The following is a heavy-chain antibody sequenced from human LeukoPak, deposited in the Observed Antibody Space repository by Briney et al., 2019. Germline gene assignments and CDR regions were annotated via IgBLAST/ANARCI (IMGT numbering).Heavy chain of an antibody. CDR2: ISSSDSP. V-gene: IGHV3-69-1*01. Sequence: GGSLRLSCAASGLIFIGYSMSWVSRPPGKGLEWVSSISSSDSPYYADSVTGRFTVSRDNAGNSLYLHMDTLRPDDTAVYYCAREGYTYGHGVDYWGQGTLVTVSS. D-gene: IGHD5-18*01. CDR1: GLIFIGYS. J-gene: IGHJ4*02. CDR3: AREGYTYGHGVDY.